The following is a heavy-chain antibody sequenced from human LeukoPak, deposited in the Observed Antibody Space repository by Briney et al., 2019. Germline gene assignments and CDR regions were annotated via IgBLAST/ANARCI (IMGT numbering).Heavy chain of an antibody. CDR3: ARGGYSSSWYWVY. J-gene: IGHJ4*02. CDR1: GFTFTDWW. D-gene: IGHD6-13*01. V-gene: IGHV3-7*01. CDR2: IKPDGSDK. Sequence: GGSLRLSCAASGFTFTDWWMTWVRHLPGKGLEWVANIKPDGSDKYYVAYVKGRFTISRDNAQNSLYLQMNSLRAEDTAVYYCARGGYSSSWYWVYWGQGTLVTVSS.